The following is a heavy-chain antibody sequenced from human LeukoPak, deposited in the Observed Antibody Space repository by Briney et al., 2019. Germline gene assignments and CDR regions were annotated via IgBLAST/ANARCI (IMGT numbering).Heavy chain of an antibody. CDR2: INHSGST. CDR3: ARHRYSGSYPI. D-gene: IGHD1-26*01. J-gene: IGHJ3*02. Sequence: SETLSLTCAVYGGSFSGYYWSWIRQPPGKGLEWIGEINHSGSTNYNPSLKSRVTISVDTSKNQFSLKLSSVTAADTAMYYCARHRYSGSYPIWGQGTMVTVSS. CDR1: GGSFSGYY. V-gene: IGHV4-34*01.